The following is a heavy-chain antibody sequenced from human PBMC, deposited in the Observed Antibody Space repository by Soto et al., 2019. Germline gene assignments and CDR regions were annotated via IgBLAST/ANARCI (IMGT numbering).Heavy chain of an antibody. Sequence: QVQLVQSGTEVKKPGASVKVSCKASGGTFSRSGFHWVRQAPGQGLEWMGMIVPSVDTTNYAQKFQARVTISADQFTSTGYMELRSLRSEDTAVYYCARCPQPPDTAAPYAVDVWGQGTRVIVSS. CDR2: IVPSVDTT. D-gene: IGHD5-18*01. CDR3: ARCPQPPDTAAPYAVDV. CDR1: GGTFSRSG. J-gene: IGHJ6*02. V-gene: IGHV1-69*18.